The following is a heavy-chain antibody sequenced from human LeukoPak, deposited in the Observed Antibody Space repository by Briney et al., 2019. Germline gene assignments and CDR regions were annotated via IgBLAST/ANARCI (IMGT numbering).Heavy chain of an antibody. CDR1: GFTFSTYG. CDR2: ISSNGGTT. V-gene: IGHV3-64D*06. J-gene: IGHJ4*02. CDR3: VTYSASWYG. D-gene: IGHD6-13*01. Sequence: GRSLRLSCSASGFTFSTYGMHWVRQAPGKGLEYVSTISSNGGTTYYADSVKGRFTVSRDNPKNTLYLQVSSLRAEDTAVYYCVTYSASWYGWGQGTLVTVSS.